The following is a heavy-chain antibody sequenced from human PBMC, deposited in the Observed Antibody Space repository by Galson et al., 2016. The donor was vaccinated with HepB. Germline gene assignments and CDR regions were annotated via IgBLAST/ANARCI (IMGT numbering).Heavy chain of an antibody. CDR3: AKAMAAARTNWFDF. CDR2: ISHDGSLK. D-gene: IGHD6-13*01. CDR1: GFTFRNYG. Sequence: LRLSCAASGFTFRNYGMHWVRQAPGQGLEWVAIISHDGSLKYYADSVKGRFTISRDNSKNTLYLQMNSLRPEDTAIYYCAKAMAAARTNWFDFWGQGVLVTVSS. J-gene: IGHJ5*01. V-gene: IGHV3-30*18.